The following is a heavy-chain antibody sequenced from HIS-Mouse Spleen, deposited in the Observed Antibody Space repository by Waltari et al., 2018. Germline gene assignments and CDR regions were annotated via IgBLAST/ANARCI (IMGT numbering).Heavy chain of an antibody. CDR3: ARRIVGAYYFDY. J-gene: IGHJ4*02. Sequence: EVQLVQSGAEVKKPGESLKISCKGSGYSFTSYWIGWVRQMPGKGLEWMGILVPGASDTSYSPSFQGQVTSSAHKSISTAYLQWSSLKASDTAMYYCARRIVGAYYFDYWGQGTLVTVSS. CDR1: GYSFTSYW. V-gene: IGHV5-51*03. CDR2: LVPGASDT. D-gene: IGHD1-26*01.